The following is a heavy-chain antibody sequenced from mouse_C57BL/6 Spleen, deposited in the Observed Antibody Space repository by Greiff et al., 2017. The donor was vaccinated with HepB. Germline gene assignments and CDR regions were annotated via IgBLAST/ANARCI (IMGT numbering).Heavy chain of an antibody. CDR3: ARSRDYDGHRFAY. CDR1: GYTFTSYD. J-gene: IGHJ3*01. V-gene: IGHV1-85*01. Sequence: VKLMESGPELVKPGASVKLSCKASGYTFTSYDINWVKQRPGQGLEWIGWIYPRDGSTKYNEKFKGKATLTVDTSSSTAYMELHSLTSEDSAVYFCARSRDYDGHRFAYWGQGTLVTVSA. CDR2: IYPRDGST. D-gene: IGHD2-4*01.